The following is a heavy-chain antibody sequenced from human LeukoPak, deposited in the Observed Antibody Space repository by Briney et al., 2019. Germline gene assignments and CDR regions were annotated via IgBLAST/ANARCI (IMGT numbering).Heavy chain of an antibody. D-gene: IGHD6-13*01. J-gene: IGHJ4*02. CDR1: GGSFSGYY. Sequence: SDTLSLTCAVYGGSFSGYYWSWIRQAPGKGLEWMGEINHSGSTNYNPPLKRRVTISVETAKNRFSLKLSSVTAADTAVYYCARGRGRQQLVPFDYWGQGTLVTVSS. V-gene: IGHV4-34*01. CDR3: ARGRGRQQLVPFDY. CDR2: INHSGST.